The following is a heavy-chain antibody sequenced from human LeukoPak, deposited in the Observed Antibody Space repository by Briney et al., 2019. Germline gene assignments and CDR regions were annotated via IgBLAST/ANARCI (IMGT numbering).Heavy chain of an antibody. CDR2: IYTSGST. CDR3: ARTNWNDHGYYYYYYMDV. Sequence: SETLSLTCTVSGGSISSYYWSWIRQPAGKGLEWIGRIYTSGSTNYNPSLKSRVTISVDTSKNQFSLKLSSVTAADTAVYYCARTNWNDHGYYYYYYMDVWGKGTTVTVSS. D-gene: IGHD1-20*01. V-gene: IGHV4-4*07. CDR1: GGSISSYY. J-gene: IGHJ6*03.